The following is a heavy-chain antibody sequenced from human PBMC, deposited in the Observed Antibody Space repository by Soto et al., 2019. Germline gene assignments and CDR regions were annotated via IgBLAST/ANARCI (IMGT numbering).Heavy chain of an antibody. CDR1: GFTFSSYA. V-gene: IGHV3-23*01. CDR2: ISGSGGST. Sequence: EVQLLESGGGLVQPGGSLRLSCAASGFTFSSYAMSWVRQAPGKGLEWVSAISGSGGSTYYADSVKGRFTISRDNSKNTLYLQMNRLRAEDTAVYYCAAYYYDSSGYYSGPFDFWGQGTLVTVSS. J-gene: IGHJ4*02. CDR3: AAYYYDSSGYYSGPFDF. D-gene: IGHD3-22*01.